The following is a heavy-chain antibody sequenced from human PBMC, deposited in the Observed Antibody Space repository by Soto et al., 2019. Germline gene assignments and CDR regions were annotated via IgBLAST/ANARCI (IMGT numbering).Heavy chain of an antibody. J-gene: IGHJ3*02. CDR3: AKDLRTDAFDI. CDR2: ISYDGSNK. Sequence: GGSLRLSCAASGFTFSSYGMHWVRQAPGKGLEWVAAISYDGSNKYYADSVKGRFTISRDNSKNTLYLQMNSLRAEDTAVYYCAKDLRTDAFDIWGQGTMVTVSS. V-gene: IGHV3-30*18. CDR1: GFTFSSYG. D-gene: IGHD5-12*01.